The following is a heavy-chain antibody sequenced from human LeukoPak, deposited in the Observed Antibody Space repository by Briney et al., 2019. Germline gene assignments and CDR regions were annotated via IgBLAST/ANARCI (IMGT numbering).Heavy chain of an antibody. D-gene: IGHD2-21*01. CDR2: IYTSGST. V-gene: IGHV4-61*02. CDR3: AREGERHFDY. Sequence: SETLSLTCTVSGGSISSGSYYWSWIRQPAGKGLEWIGRIYTSGSTNYNPSLKSRVTISVDTSKNQFSLKLSSVTAADTAVYYCAREGERHFDYWGQGTLVTVSS. J-gene: IGHJ4*02. CDR1: GGSISSGSYY.